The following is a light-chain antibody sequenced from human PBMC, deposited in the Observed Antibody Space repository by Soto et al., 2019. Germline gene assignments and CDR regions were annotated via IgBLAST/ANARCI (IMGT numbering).Light chain of an antibody. CDR3: QLYNNWPPYT. Sequence: EIVMTQSPATLAVSPGERATLSCRASQSVSSNFAWYQEKPGQAHRLLIYGASTRATGIPDRFSGSRSGTEFALTLRSLQSEDCAVYYCQLYNNWPPYTGGERTKLEIK. J-gene: IGKJ2*01. CDR2: GAS. CDR1: QSVSSN. V-gene: IGKV3-15*01.